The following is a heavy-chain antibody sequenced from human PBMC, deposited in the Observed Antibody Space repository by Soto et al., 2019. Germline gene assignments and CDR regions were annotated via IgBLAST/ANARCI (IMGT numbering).Heavy chain of an antibody. J-gene: IGHJ4*02. D-gene: IGHD4-17*01. CDR3: ARTTAVPNTLRSRYFFDY. CDR1: GDSISSYY. Sequence: PSETLSLTCTVSGDSISSYYWSWIRQPPGRGLEWIGYVYYSGTTNYNPSLKSRVTISVDLSKNQFSLRLSSVTTADTALYYCARTTAVPNTLRSRYFFDYWGQGTLVTVSS. CDR2: VYYSGTT. V-gene: IGHV4-59*01.